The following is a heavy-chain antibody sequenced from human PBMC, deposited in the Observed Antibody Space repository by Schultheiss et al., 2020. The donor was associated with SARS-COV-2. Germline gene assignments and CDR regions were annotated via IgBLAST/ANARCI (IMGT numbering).Heavy chain of an antibody. CDR2: ISYDGSNK. J-gene: IGHJ4*02. Sequence: GGSLRLSCAASGFTFSDYYMSWIRQAPGKGLEWVAVISYDGSNKYYADSVKGRFTISRDNSKNTLYLQMNSLRAEDTAVYYCARGGAIVVVPAALDYWGQGTLVTVSS. D-gene: IGHD2-2*01. V-gene: IGHV3-30*03. CDR3: ARGGAIVVVPAALDY. CDR1: GFTFSDYY.